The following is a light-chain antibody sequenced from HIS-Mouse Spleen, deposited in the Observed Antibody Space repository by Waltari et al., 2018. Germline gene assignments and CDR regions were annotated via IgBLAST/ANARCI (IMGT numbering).Light chain of an antibody. CDR2: DVS. J-gene: IGLJ2*01. CDR1: SRGAGGYNI. CDR3: SSYTSSSTEV. V-gene: IGLV2-14*03. Sequence: QSALTQPASVSGSPGQSIPISCTVTSRGAGGYNIVLWYQQHPGKAPKLMIYDVSNRPSGVSNRFSGSKSGNTASLTISGLQAEDEADYYCSSYTSSSTEVFGGGTKLTVL.